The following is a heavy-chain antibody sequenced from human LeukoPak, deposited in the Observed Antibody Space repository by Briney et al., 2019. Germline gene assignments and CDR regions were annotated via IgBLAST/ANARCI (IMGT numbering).Heavy chain of an antibody. CDR1: GYTFTSYA. CDR2: INANTGNP. J-gene: IGHJ4*02. D-gene: IGHD6-13*01. CDR3: ARDSAAAGTIGKY. V-gene: IGHV7-4-1*02. Sequence: GASVKVSCKASGYTFTSYAMNWVREAPGQGLEWMGWINANTGNPTYAQGFTGRFVFSLDTSVSTAYLQISSLKAEDTAVYYCARDSAAAGTIGKYWGQGTLVTVSS.